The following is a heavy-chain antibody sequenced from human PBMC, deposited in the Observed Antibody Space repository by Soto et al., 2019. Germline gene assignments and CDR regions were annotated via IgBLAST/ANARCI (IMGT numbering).Heavy chain of an antibody. CDR2: ISGSGGST. V-gene: IGHV3-23*01. D-gene: IGHD6-13*01. J-gene: IGHJ4*02. Sequence: EVQLLESGGGLVQPGGSLRLSCAASGFTFSNYAVTWVRQAPGKGLEWVSTISGSGGSTYYADSVKGRFTISRDNSKNTLYLQMNSLRAEDTAVYYCAKDQGRSWYEMDYWGQGTLVTVSS. CDR1: GFTFSNYA. CDR3: AKDQGRSWYEMDY.